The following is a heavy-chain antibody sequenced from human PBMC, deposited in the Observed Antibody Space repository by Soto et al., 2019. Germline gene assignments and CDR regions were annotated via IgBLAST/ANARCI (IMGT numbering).Heavy chain of an antibody. V-gene: IGHV3-48*03. J-gene: IGHJ4*02. Sequence: GSLRLSCATSGFTFSSYEMNWVRQAPGKGLEWVSYISSSGSTIYHADSVKGRFTISRDNAKNSLYLQMNSLRAEDTAVYYCARDEGTRKVHYWGQGTLVTVSS. CDR2: ISSSGSTI. CDR3: ARDEGTRKVHY. CDR1: GFTFSSYE. D-gene: IGHD3-22*01.